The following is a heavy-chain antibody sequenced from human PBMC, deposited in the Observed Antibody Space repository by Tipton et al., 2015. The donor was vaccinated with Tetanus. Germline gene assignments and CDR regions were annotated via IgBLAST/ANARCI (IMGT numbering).Heavy chain of an antibody. Sequence: SLRLSCVDSAITFSTYAMSWVRQAPGKGLEWVSGISRSGGSTYYADSVKGRFTISRDNSQRTLFLQMSSLGAEDTAVYFCANMDTYFYHGRDVWGQGTTVTVSS. CDR1: AITFSTYA. CDR2: ISRSGGST. CDR3: ANMDTYFYHGRDV. V-gene: IGHV3-23*01. J-gene: IGHJ6*02. D-gene: IGHD3-10*01.